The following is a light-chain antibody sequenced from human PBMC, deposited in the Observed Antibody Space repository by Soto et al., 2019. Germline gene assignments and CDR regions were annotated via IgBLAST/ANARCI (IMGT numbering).Light chain of an antibody. V-gene: IGKV3-20*01. CDR3: QQYGNLPRT. CDR2: GAS. J-gene: IGKJ1*01. CDR1: QTVGNNY. Sequence: EIVLTQSPGTLSLSPGDGATLSCRASQTVGNNYLAWYQQRPGQAPRLLIHGASSRATGIPDRFSGSGSGTEFTLTIARLEPEDFAVYYCQQYGNLPRTFGQGTKV.